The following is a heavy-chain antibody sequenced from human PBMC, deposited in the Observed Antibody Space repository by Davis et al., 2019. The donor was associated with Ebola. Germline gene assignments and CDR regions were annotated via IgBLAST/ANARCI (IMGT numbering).Heavy chain of an antibody. V-gene: IGHV4-61*01. J-gene: IGHJ4*02. CDR3: ARELPNWGLDS. Sequence: SETLSLTCTVSGGSVRSGSYRWSWIRQPPGKGLEWIGYIYYSGITNYNPSLKSRVTISVDTSKNQFSLKLSSVTAADTAVYYCARELPNWGLDSWGQGTLVTVSS. CDR1: GGSVRSGSYR. CDR2: IYYSGIT. D-gene: IGHD7-27*01.